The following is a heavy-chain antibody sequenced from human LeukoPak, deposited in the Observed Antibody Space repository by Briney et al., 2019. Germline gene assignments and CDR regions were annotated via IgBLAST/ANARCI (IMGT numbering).Heavy chain of an antibody. CDR3: ARRHCSGGSCYSRAFDI. V-gene: IGHV5-51*01. CDR1: GYSFTSYW. Sequence: GESLKISCKASGYSFTSYWIGWVRQMPGKGLEWMGIIYPGDSDTRYSPSFQGQVTISADKSISTAYLQWSSLKASDTAMYYCARRHCSGGSCYSRAFDIWGQGTMVTVSS. D-gene: IGHD2-15*01. CDR2: IYPGDSDT. J-gene: IGHJ3*02.